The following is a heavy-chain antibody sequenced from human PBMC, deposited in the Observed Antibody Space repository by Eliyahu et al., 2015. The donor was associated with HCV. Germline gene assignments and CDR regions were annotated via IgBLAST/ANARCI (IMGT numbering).Heavy chain of an antibody. D-gene: IGHD3-16*01. CDR1: GFXFSXYA. CDR2: ISSSGGST. CDR3: AKMGPTAQYFDY. V-gene: IGHV3-23*01. J-gene: IGHJ4*02. Sequence: EVQLLESGGGLVQPGGSLXXSCAXXGFXFSXYAMXWVRQAPGKGLEXVSTISSSGGSTYYADSVKGRFTISRDNSKNTLYLQMNSLRAEDTAVYYCAKMGPTAQYFDYWVQGTLVTVSS.